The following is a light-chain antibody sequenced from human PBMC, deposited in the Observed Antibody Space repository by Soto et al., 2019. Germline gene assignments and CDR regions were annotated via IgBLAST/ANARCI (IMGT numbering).Light chain of an antibody. V-gene: IGLV2-23*01. CDR2: KGT. CDR3: CSSAPESTYV. Sequence: SVLAQPASVSGYPGQSITISCTGTSDDVGAYNSVSWYQQLPHKAPQVILYKGTQRPSGVSSRFSGSTSGNAASLTISGLQADDEADYFCCSSAPESTYVFGTGTKVTVL. J-gene: IGLJ1*01. CDR1: SDDVGAYNS.